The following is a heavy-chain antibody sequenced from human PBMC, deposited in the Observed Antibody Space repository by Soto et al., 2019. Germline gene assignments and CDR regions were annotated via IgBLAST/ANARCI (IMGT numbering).Heavy chain of an antibody. CDR3: ATSSPRPQYDFWSGYHDAFDI. V-gene: IGHV1-24*01. CDR1: GYTLTELS. D-gene: IGHD3-3*01. J-gene: IGHJ3*02. CDR2: FDPEDGET. Sequence: ASVKVSCKVSGYTLTELSMHWVRQAPGKGLEWMGGFDPEDGETIYAQKFQGRVSMTEDTSTDTAYMELSSLRSEDTAVYYCATSSPRPQYDFWSGYHDAFDIWGQGTMVTVSS.